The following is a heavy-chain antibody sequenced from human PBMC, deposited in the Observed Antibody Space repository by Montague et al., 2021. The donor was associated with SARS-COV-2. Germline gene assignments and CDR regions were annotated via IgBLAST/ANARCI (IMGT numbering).Heavy chain of an antibody. D-gene: IGHD3-10*01. J-gene: IGHJ6*04. V-gene: IGHV4-34*01. CDR1: GGSFSTYS. CDR3: ARLGDGVVPSPILGVGPYYSVCYWHV. Sequence: SETLSLTCAVHGGSFSTYSWNWIRQPPGKGLEWIGEIHHGGNTNYNPSLKSRVTISADTSKNQFSLKLTSVAAADTAVYYCARLGDGVVPSPILGVGPYYSVCYWHVWGKGTPVTVSS. CDR2: IHHGGNT.